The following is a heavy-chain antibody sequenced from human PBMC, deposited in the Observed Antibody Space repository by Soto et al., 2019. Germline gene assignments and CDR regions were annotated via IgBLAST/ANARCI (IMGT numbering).Heavy chain of an antibody. V-gene: IGHV3-48*02. CDR3: AREKIAAVSYYYGMDV. CDR2: ISSSSSTI. Sequence: EVQLVESGGGLVQPGGSLRLSCAASGFTFSSYSMNWVRQAPGKGLEWVSYISSSSSTIYYADSVKGRFTISRDNAKNSLYLQMNSLRDEDTVLYYCAREKIAAVSYYYGMDVWGQGTTVTVSS. J-gene: IGHJ6*02. D-gene: IGHD6-13*01. CDR1: GFTFSSYS.